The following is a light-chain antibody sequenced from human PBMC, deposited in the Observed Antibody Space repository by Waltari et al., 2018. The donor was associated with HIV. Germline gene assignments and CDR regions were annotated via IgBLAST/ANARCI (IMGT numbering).Light chain of an antibody. CDR2: DVS. V-gene: IGLV2-11*01. CDR1: SNDVGDNNY. J-gene: IGLJ3*02. CDR3: CSYVGGYTFV. Sequence: QSALTQPRSVSGSPGQSVTISCTGTSNDVGDNNYVYWYQHHPGKAPKLIIYDVSKRPSGVPDRFSGSKSGNTVSLTISGLQAEDEGDYYYCSYVGGYTFVFGGGTKLTVL.